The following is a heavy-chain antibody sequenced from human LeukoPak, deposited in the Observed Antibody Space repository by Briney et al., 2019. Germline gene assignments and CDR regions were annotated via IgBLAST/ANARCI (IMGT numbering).Heavy chain of an antibody. CDR1: GGPISSSSYY. V-gene: IGHV4-39*01. Sequence: NPSETLSLTCTVSGGPISSSSYYWGWIRQPPGKGLEWIGSIYYSGSTYYNPSLKSRVTISVDTSKNQFSLKLSSVTAADTAVYYCARQANCSGGSCWYYYYYYGMDVWGQGTTVTVSS. J-gene: IGHJ6*02. D-gene: IGHD2-15*01. CDR3: ARQANCSGGSCWYYYYYYGMDV. CDR2: IYYSGST.